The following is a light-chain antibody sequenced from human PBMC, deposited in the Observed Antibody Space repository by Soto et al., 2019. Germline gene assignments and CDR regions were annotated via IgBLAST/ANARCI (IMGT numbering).Light chain of an antibody. Sequence: DIQMTQSPSTLSASVGDRVSITCRASQSISRYLAWYQQKPGKAPKLLIYKASSLEGGVPSRFSGSGSGTEFILTISSLQSEDFAVYYCQQYNDWPRWTFGQGTKVDIK. J-gene: IGKJ1*01. V-gene: IGKV1-5*03. CDR1: QSISRY. CDR2: KAS. CDR3: QQYNDWPRWT.